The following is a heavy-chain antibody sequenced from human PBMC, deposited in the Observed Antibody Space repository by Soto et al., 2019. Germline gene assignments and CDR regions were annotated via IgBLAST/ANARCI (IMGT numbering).Heavy chain of an antibody. V-gene: IGHV4-34*01. J-gene: IGHJ4*02. D-gene: IGHD2-2*01. CDR1: GGSFSGYY. Sequence: PSETLSLTCAVYGGSFSGYYWTWIRQPPGTGLEWIGEINHSGSTNYNPSLKSRVTISVDTSKNQFSLKLSSVTAADTAVYYCARFPTYCSSTSCYFDYWGQGTLVTVSS. CDR3: ARFPTYCSSTSCYFDY. CDR2: INHSGST.